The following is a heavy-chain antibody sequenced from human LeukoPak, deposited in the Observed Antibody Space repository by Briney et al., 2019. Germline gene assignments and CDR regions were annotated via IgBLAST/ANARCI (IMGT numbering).Heavy chain of an antibody. D-gene: IGHD1-26*01. CDR2: IYYSGST. CDR1: GYSISSGYY. V-gene: IGHV4-38-2*02. J-gene: IGHJ4*02. Sequence: PSETLSLTCTVSGYSISSGYYWGWIRQPPGKGLEWIGSIYYSGSTYYNPSLKSRVTMSVDTSKNQFSLKLSSVTAADTAVYYCARATLLGSSGRYYFDYWGQGTLVTVSS. CDR3: ARATLLGSSGRYYFDY.